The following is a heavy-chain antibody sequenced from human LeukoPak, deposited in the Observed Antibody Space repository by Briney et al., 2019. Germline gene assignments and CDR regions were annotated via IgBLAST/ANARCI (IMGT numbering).Heavy chain of an antibody. Sequence: SETLSLTCTVSGGSISSYYWSWIRQPPGKGLEWIGYIYYSGSTNYNPSLKSRVTISVDTSKNQFSLKLSSVTAADTAVYYCARSKYCGGDCYIDWGQGTLVTVSS. J-gene: IGHJ1*01. V-gene: IGHV4-59*01. CDR2: IYYSGST. CDR3: ARSKYCGGDCYID. D-gene: IGHD2-21*02. CDR1: GGSISSYY.